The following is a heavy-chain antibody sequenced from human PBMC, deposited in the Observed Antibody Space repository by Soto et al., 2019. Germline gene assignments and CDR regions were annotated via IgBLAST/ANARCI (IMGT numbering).Heavy chain of an antibody. CDR2: IYSGGST. CDR3: ARDGQQQLVRRVFHYYYYMDV. V-gene: IGHV3-66*01. CDR1: GFTVSSNY. J-gene: IGHJ6*03. D-gene: IGHD6-13*01. Sequence: GGSLRLSCAASGFTVSSNYMSWVRQAPGKGLEWVSVIYSGGSTYYADSVKGRFTISRDNSKNTLYLQMNSLRAEDTAVYYCARDGQQQLVRRVFHYYYYMDVWGKGTTVTVSS.